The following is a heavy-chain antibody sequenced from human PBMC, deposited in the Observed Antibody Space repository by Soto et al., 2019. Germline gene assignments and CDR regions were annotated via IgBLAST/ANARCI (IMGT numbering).Heavy chain of an antibody. CDR1: GGTFSSYT. CDR3: ARWPLTGSTYGMDV. J-gene: IGHJ6*02. CDR2: IIPILGIA. V-gene: IGHV1-69*02. D-gene: IGHD3-9*01. Sequence: QVQLVQSGAEVKKPGSSVKVSCKASGGTFSSYTISWVRQAPGQGLEWMGRIIPILGIANYAQKFQGRVTITADKSTSTAYMELSSLRSEDTDVYYCARWPLTGSTYGMDVWGQGTTVTVSS.